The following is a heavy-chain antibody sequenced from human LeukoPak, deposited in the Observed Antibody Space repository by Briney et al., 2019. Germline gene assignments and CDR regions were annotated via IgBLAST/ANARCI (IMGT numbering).Heavy chain of an antibody. Sequence: GGSLRLSCVASGFTFSTSAMSWVRQAPGKGLEWVSYISSSGSTIYYADSVKGRFTISRDNAKNSLYLQMNSLRAEDTAVYYCASQSPPDYYDYNDYWGQGTLVTVSS. V-gene: IGHV3-11*01. CDR3: ASQSPPDYYDYNDY. CDR1: GFTFSTSA. D-gene: IGHD3-16*01. J-gene: IGHJ4*02. CDR2: ISSSGSTI.